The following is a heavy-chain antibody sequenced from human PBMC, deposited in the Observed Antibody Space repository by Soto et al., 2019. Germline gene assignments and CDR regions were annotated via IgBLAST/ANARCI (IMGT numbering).Heavy chain of an antibody. CDR2: IIPIFGTA. D-gene: IGHD2-2*01. CDR3: ARVVVPAAFSYGMGV. Sequence: SVKVSCKASGGTFSSYAISWVRQAPGQGLEWMGGIIPIFGTANYAQKFQGRVTITADESTSTAYMELSSLSSEDTAVYYCARVVVPAAFSYGMGVWGQGTRVTVSS. J-gene: IGHJ6*02. CDR1: GGTFSSYA. V-gene: IGHV1-69*13.